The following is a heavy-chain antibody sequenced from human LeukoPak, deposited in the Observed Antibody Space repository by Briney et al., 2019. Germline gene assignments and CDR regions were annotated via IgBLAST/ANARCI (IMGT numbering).Heavy chain of an antibody. D-gene: IGHD3-10*01. J-gene: IGHJ4*02. CDR3: ARRSPYYYGSGSYHEGDFDY. V-gene: IGHV5-10-1*01. Sequence: GESLRISCKGSGYSFTSYWISWVRQMPGKGLEWMGRIDPSDSYTNYSPSFQGHVTISADKSISTAYLQWSSLKASDTAMYYCARRSPYYYGSGSYHEGDFDYCGQGTLVTVSS. CDR2: IDPSDSYT. CDR1: GYSFTSYW.